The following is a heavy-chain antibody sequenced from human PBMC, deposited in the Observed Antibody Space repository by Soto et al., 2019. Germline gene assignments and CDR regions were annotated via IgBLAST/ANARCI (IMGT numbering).Heavy chain of an antibody. CDR1: GFTFNTYG. D-gene: IGHD5-18*01. V-gene: IGHV3-33*01. CDR3: ARARGYTYGPPNY. CDR2: IWYDGSLK. J-gene: IGHJ4*02. Sequence: LRLSCAASGFTFNTYGMHWVRQAPGKGLEWVAVIWYDGSLKYYADSVKGRFTVSRDNSKNTLYLQINSLRAEDTAVYYCARARGYTYGPPNYWGQGTLVTVTS.